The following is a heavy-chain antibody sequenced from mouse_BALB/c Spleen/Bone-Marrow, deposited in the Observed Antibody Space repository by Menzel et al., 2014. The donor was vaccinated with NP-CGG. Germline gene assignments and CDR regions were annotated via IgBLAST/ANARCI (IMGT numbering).Heavy chain of an antibody. CDR1: GYTFTTYW. CDR3: ARRDSSGYLFDY. CDR2: INPSDGRT. D-gene: IGHD3-2*01. Sequence: QVQLQQSGAELVRPGASVKLSCKASGYTFTTYWMHWVKQRPGQGLEWIGEINPSDGRTNYSEKFKSKATLTVDKSSNTAYMQLSSPTSEDSAVYYCARRDSSGYLFDYWGQGTTLTVSS. V-gene: IGHV1S81*02. J-gene: IGHJ2*01.